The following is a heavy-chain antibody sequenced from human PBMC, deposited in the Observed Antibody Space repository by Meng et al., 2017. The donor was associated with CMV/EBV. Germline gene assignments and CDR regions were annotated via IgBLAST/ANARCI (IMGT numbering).Heavy chain of an antibody. J-gene: IGHJ6*02. D-gene: IGHD2-2*01. CDR1: GGTFSSYA. CDR3: ARGIVVVPAAPSYYYYYGMDV. V-gene: IGHV1-69*05. CDR2: IIPIFGTA. Sequence: SVKVSCKASGGTFSSYAISWVRQAPGQGLEWMGGIIPIFGTANYAQKFQGRVTITTDESTSTAYMELSSLRSEDTAVYYCARGIVVVPAAPSYYYYYGMDVWGQGTTVTVSS.